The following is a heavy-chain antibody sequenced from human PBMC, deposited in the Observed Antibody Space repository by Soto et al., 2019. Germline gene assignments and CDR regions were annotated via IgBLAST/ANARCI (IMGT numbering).Heavy chain of an antibody. V-gene: IGHV4-59*01. J-gene: IGHJ5*02. CDR3: ASNGYDYPNWFDP. Sequence: SETLSLTCTVSGGSISSYYWSWVRQPPGKGLEWIGYMHYSGSTNYNPSLKSRVTISVDTSKNQFSLKLRSVTAADTAVYYCASNGYDYPNWFDPWGQGTLVTVSS. CDR1: GGSISSYY. CDR2: MHYSGST. D-gene: IGHD3-22*01.